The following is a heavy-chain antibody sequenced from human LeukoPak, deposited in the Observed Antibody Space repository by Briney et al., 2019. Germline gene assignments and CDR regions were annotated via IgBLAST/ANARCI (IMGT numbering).Heavy chain of an antibody. CDR3: AELGITMIGGV. CDR1: GFTFSSYE. CDR2: ISSSGSTI. V-gene: IGHV3-48*03. J-gene: IGHJ6*04. D-gene: IGHD3-10*02. Sequence: PGGSLRLSCAASGFTFSSYEMNWVRQAPGKGVEWVSYISSSGSTIYYADSVKGRFTISRDNAKNSLYLQMNSLRAEDTAVYYCAELGITMIGGVWGKGTTATISS.